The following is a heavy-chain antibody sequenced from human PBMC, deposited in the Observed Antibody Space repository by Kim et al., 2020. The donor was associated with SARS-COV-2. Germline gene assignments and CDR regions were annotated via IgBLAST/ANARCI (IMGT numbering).Heavy chain of an antibody. CDR2: ISSSSSTI. V-gene: IGHV3-48*04. Sequence: GGSLRLSCAASGFTFSTYNMNWVRQAPGKGLEWVSYISSSSSTIYYADSVKGRFTISRDNAKNSLFLLMNSLRAEDTAVYYCAREGFGEFGDDWGQGTLVTVSS. J-gene: IGHJ4*02. D-gene: IGHD3-10*01. CDR3: AREGFGEFGDD. CDR1: GFTFSTYN.